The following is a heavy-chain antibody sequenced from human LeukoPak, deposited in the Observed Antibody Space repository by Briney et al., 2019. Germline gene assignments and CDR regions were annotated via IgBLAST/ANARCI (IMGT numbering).Heavy chain of an antibody. CDR2: IYYSGST. J-gene: IGHJ4*02. CDR3: ARHDFWSGYYDY. Sequence: SETRSLTCTVSGGSISSYYWSWIRQPPGKGLEWIGYIYYSGSTNYNPSLKSRVTISVDTSKNQFSLKLSSVTAADTAVYYCARHDFWSGYYDYWGQGTLVTVSS. V-gene: IGHV4-59*01. D-gene: IGHD3-3*01. CDR1: GGSISSYY.